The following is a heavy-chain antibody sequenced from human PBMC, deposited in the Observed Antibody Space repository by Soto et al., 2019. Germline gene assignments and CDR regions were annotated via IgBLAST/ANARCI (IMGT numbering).Heavy chain of an antibody. V-gene: IGHV1-69*01. CDR1: GGTFNTYA. D-gene: IGHD3-16*01. J-gene: IGHJ4*02. Sequence: QVQLVQSETEVKKPGSAVKVSCKASGGTFNTYAMNWVRQAPGQGLEWMGGIIPMFDTPRYAQKSQGRVTKTVDESTNTAYLKRGSVRYDDAARYYCRRCIASGGVVGGFNYRPQSPLATLSS. CDR3: RRCIASGGVVGGFNY. CDR2: IIPMFDTP.